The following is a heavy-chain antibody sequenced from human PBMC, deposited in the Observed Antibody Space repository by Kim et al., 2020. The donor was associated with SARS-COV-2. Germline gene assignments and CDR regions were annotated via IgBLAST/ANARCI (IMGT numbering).Heavy chain of an antibody. J-gene: IGHJ4*02. D-gene: IGHD5-12*01. V-gene: IGHV1-18*01. Sequence: NYAQKLQGRATMTTETATSTAYMELRSLRSDDTAVYYCARDGYSGYDVDYWGQGTLVTVSS. CDR3: ARDGYSGYDVDY.